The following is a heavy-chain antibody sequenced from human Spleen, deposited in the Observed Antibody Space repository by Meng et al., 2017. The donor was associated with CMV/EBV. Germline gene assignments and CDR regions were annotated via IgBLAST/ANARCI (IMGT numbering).Heavy chain of an antibody. CDR3: ARGGRYNWNFGAGWFDP. CDR1: GYTFTGYY. V-gene: IGHV1-2*02. Sequence: ASVKVSCKASGYTFTGYYMHWVRQAPGQGLEWMGWINPNSGGTNYAQKFQGRVTMTRDTSISTAYMELSRLRSDDTAVYYCARGGRYNWNFGAGWFDPWGQGTLVTVSS. D-gene: IGHD1-7*01. J-gene: IGHJ5*02. CDR2: INPNSGGT.